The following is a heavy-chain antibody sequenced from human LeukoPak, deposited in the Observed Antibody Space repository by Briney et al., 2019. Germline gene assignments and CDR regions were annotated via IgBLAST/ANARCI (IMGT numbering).Heavy chain of an antibody. CDR1: GGPITTYY. CDR3: ARHPPSSAGAYDI. V-gene: IGHV4-59*01. Sequence: SETLSLTCTVSGGPITTYYWSWIRQPPGKGLEWIGYIYHSGSTNYNPSLKSRVTISLDTAKSQFSLKLRAVTAADTAVYYCARHPPSSAGAYDIWGQGTMVTVSS. J-gene: IGHJ3*02. D-gene: IGHD3-10*01. CDR2: IYHSGST.